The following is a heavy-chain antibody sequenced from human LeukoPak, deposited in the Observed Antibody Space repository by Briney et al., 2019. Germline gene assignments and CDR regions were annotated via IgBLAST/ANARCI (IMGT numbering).Heavy chain of an antibody. J-gene: IGHJ4*02. CDR3: ATMTRDYYDSSGYYYRENYYFDY. D-gene: IGHD3-22*01. CDR1: GYTFTSYD. V-gene: IGHV1-24*01. Sequence: ASVKISCKASGYTFTSYDINWVRQAPGKGLEWMGGFDPEDGETIYAQKFQGRVTMTEDTSTDTAYMELSSLRSEDTAVYYCATMTRDYYDSSGYYYRENYYFDYWGQGTLVTVSS. CDR2: FDPEDGET.